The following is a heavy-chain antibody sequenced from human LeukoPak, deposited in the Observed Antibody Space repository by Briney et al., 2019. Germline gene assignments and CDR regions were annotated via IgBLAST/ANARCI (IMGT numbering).Heavy chain of an antibody. CDR2: ITTSSNYI. J-gene: IGHJ4*02. V-gene: IGHV3-21*01. Sequence: GGSLRLSCAASGFTFSSYSMNWVRQAPGKGLEWVSSITTSSNYIYYTDSVKGRFTISRDNAKNSLYLQMNSLRAEDAAVYYCAPWGANPYWGQGTLVTVSS. D-gene: IGHD3-16*01. CDR3: APWGANPY. CDR1: GFTFSSYS.